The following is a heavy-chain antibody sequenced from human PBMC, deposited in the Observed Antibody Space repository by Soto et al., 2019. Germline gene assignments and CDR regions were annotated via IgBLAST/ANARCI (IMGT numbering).Heavy chain of an antibody. V-gene: IGHV1-18*04. Sequence: GSSVKVSCKASGYTFTSYGISWVRQAPGQGLEWMGWISAYNGNTNYAQKLQGRVTMTTDTSTSTAYMELRSLRSDDTAVYYCARDRSSWALNWFDPWGQGTLVTVSS. CDR3: ARDRSSWALNWFDP. D-gene: IGHD6-13*01. J-gene: IGHJ5*02. CDR2: ISAYNGNT. CDR1: GYTFTSYG.